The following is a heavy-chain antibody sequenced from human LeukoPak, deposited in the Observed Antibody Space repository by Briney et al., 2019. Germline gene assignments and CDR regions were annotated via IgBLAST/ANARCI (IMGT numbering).Heavy chain of an antibody. D-gene: IGHD5-24*01. J-gene: IGHJ4*02. CDR1: GGSFSGCY. CDR2: INHSGST. Sequence: SETLSLTCAVYGGSFSGCYWSWIRQPPGKGLEWIGEINHSGSTNYNPSLKSRVTISVDTSKNQFSLKLSSVTAADTAVYYCARGCLSSWLQLGYYFDYWGQGTLVTVSS. V-gene: IGHV4-34*01. CDR3: ARGCLSSWLQLGYYFDY.